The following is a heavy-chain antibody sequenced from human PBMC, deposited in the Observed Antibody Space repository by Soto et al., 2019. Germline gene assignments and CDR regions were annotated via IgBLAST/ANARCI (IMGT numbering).Heavy chain of an antibody. V-gene: IGHV3-48*01. J-gene: IGHJ4*02. D-gene: IGHD3-22*01. CDR2: ISSDGTKI. Sequence: PGGSLRLSCVASGLTFNIYGMIWVRQAPGKGLDWVAYISSDGTKIFYSDSVKGRFTISRDNVKSSAYLQMNTLRVEDTAVYYCAPRKPPGTMIQWGQGAQVTVSS. CDR1: GLTFNIYG. CDR3: APRKPPGTMIQ.